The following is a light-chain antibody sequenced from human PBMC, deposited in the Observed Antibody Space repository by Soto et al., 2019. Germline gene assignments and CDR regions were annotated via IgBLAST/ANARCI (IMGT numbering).Light chain of an antibody. CDR3: GAWDTSLSGGI. CDR2: EDN. Sequence: QSVLTQPPSVSAAPGQKVTISCSGSSSNIGIDYVSWYQQLPGTAPKLLIYEDNKRPSGIPDQFSGSKSGTSATLDITGLQTGDEADYYCGAWDTSLSGGIFGGGTKVTVL. V-gene: IGLV1-51*02. J-gene: IGLJ2*01. CDR1: SSNIGIDY.